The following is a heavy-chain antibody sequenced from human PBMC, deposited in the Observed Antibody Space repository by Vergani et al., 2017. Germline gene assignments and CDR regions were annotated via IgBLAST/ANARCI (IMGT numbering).Heavy chain of an antibody. CDR1: GFTFSSYW. D-gene: IGHD4-17*01. CDR3: ARDSATPNYGDYDWFDP. CDR2: IKQDGSEK. Sequence: EVQLVESGGGLVQPGGSLRLSCAASGFTFSSYWMSWVRQAPGTGLEWVANIKQDGSEKYYVDSVKGRFTISRDNAKNSLYLQMNSLRAEDTAVYYCARDSATPNYGDYDWFDPWGQGTLVTVSS. V-gene: IGHV3-7*01. J-gene: IGHJ5*02.